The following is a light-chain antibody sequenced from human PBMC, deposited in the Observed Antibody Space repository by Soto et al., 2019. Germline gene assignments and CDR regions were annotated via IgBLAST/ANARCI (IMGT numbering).Light chain of an antibody. CDR1: SIDIGGYNY. CDR3: SSYTGSSSLGV. CDR2: EVS. J-gene: IGLJ1*01. Sequence: QSVLTQPASVSGSPGQSITISCTGTSIDIGGYNYVSWYQQHPGEAPKLIIYEVSRRPSGVSTRFSGSKSGNTASLTISELQAADEADYYCSSYTGSSSLGVFGEGTKVTVL. V-gene: IGLV2-14*01.